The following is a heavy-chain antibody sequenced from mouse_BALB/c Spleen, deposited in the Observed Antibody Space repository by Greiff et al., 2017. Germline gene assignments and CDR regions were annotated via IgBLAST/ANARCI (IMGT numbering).Heavy chain of an antibody. CDR3: ARDRYGNGAY. Sequence: EVQVVESGGGLVKPGGSLKLSCAASGFTFSSYAMSWVRQSPEKRLEWVAEISSGGSYTYYPDTVTGRFTISRDNAKNTLYLEMSSLRSEDTAMYYCARDRYGNGAYWGQGTLVTVSA. V-gene: IGHV5-9-4*01. CDR1: GFTFSSYA. CDR2: ISSGGSYT. J-gene: IGHJ3*01. D-gene: IGHD2-1*01.